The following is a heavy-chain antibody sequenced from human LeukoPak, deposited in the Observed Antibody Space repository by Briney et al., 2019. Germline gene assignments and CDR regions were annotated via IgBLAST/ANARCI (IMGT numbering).Heavy chain of an antibody. Sequence: SETLSLTCTVSGGSISSSSYYWGWIRQPPGKGLEWIGSIYYSGSTYYNPSLKSRVTISVDTSKNQFSLKLSSVTAADTAVYYCAMSYSSSWLYNWFDPWGQGTLVTVSS. D-gene: IGHD6-13*01. CDR2: IYYSGST. CDR3: AMSYSSSWLYNWFDP. V-gene: IGHV4-39*07. CDR1: GGSISSSSYY. J-gene: IGHJ5*02.